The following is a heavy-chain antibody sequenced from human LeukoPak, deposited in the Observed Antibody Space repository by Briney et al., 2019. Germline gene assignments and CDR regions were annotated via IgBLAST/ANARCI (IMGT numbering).Heavy chain of an antibody. V-gene: IGHV1-18*01. Sequence: ASVKVSCKASGYTFTSYAITRVRRAPGQGLEWMGWISAYNGNTNYAQKLQGRVTMTTDTSTSTAYMELRSLRSDDTAVYYCARTLMYYYDSSGYGTIWGQGTMVTVSS. D-gene: IGHD3-22*01. J-gene: IGHJ3*02. CDR2: ISAYNGNT. CDR3: ARTLMYYYDSSGYGTI. CDR1: GYTFTSYA.